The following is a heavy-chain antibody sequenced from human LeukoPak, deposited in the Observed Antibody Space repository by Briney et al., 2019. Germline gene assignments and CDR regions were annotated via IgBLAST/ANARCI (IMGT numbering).Heavy chain of an antibody. CDR1: GFTFISYI. D-gene: IGHD2/OR15-2a*01. V-gene: IGHV3-48*02. CDR2: ISSSSSII. J-gene: IGHJ4*02. CDR3: ARGRPFDY. Sequence: GGSLRLSCVPSGFTFISYIMNWVRQAPRKGMEWVSYISSSSSIIYYEDYVKGRFTIYRDNAKNSLYLQMNSLREEDTAVYYCARGRPFDYWGQGTLVTVSS.